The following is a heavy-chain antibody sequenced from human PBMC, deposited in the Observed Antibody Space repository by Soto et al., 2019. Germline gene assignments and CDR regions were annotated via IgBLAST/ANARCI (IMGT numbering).Heavy chain of an antibody. CDR1: GFTVSSYA. CDR3: PKDPFQKLIFDY. Sequence: GGSLRRSCAASGFTVSSYAMSWVRQAPGKGLEWVSAISGSGGSTYYADSGKGRFTISRDNSKNTLYLQMNSLRAEDTAVYYCPKDPFQKLIFDYWGQGTLVTVSS. J-gene: IGHJ4*02. D-gene: IGHD6-13*01. CDR2: ISGSGGST. V-gene: IGHV3-23*01.